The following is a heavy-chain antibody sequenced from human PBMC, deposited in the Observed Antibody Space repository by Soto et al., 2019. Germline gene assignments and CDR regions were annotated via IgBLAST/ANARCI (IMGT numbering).Heavy chain of an antibody. Sequence: PSETLSLTCTVSGGSISSGGYYWSWIRQHPGKGLEWIGYIYYSGSTYYNPSLKSRVTISVDTSKNQFSLKLSSVTAADTAVYYCARVQNSSGWYGVFDYWGQGTLVTVSS. CDR1: GGSISSGGYY. V-gene: IGHV4-31*02. D-gene: IGHD6-19*01. J-gene: IGHJ4*02. CDR2: IYYSGST. CDR3: ARVQNSSGWYGVFDY.